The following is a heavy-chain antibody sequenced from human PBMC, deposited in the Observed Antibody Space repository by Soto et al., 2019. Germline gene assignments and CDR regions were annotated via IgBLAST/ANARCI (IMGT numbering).Heavy chain of an antibody. CDR3: ARMVLGYCSGGSCAGWFDP. J-gene: IGHJ5*02. V-gene: IGHV4-59*01. CDR2: IYYSGST. Sequence: QVQLQESGPGLVKPSETLSLTCTVSGGSISSYYWSWIRQPPGKGLEWIGYIYYSGSTNYNPSLKSRDTISVDTSKNQFSLKLSSVTAADTAVYYCARMVLGYCSGGSCAGWFDPWGQGTLVTVSS. D-gene: IGHD2-15*01. CDR1: GGSISSYY.